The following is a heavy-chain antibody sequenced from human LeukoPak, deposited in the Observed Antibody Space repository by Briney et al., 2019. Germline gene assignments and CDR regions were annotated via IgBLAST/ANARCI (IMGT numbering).Heavy chain of an antibody. J-gene: IGHJ4*02. D-gene: IGHD2-15*01. CDR1: GGTFSSYA. CDR3: ARDARIPYYFDY. V-gene: IGHV1-69*05. Sequence: SVKVSCKASGGTFSSYAISWVRQAPGQGLEWMGRIIPIFGTANYAQKFQGRVTITTDESTSTAYMELSSLRSEDTAVYYCARDARIPYYFDYWGQGTLDTVSS. CDR2: IIPIFGTA.